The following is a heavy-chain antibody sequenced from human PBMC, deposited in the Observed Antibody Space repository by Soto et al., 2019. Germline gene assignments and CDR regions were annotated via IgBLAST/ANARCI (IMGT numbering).Heavy chain of an antibody. CDR3: ARDDGIAAAGTGKAYYYYYGMDV. CDR2: IIPIFGTA. V-gene: IGHV1-69*01. J-gene: IGHJ6*02. CDR1: GGTFSSYA. Sequence: QVQLVQSGAEVKKPGSSVKVSCKASGGTFSSYAISWVRQAPGQGLEWMGGIIPIFGTANYAQKFQGRVTITADESTSTAYMELSSLRSEDTAVYYCARDDGIAAAGTGKAYYYYYGMDVWGQGTTVTVSS. D-gene: IGHD6-13*01.